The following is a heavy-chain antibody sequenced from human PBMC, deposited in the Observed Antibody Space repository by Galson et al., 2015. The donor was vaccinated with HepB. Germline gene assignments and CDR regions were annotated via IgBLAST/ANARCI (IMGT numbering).Heavy chain of an antibody. V-gene: IGHV3-64D*06. J-gene: IGHJ4*02. CDR2: ISNNGGST. Sequence: SLRLSCAASGFTFGYLAMHWVRQAPGKGLESVSSISNNGGSTSYADSVKGRFTISRDNSKNTLWLQMSSLRAEDTAVYYCAALRSGFWGQGTLITVSS. D-gene: IGHD5/OR15-5a*01. CDR1: GFTFGYLA. CDR3: AALRSGF.